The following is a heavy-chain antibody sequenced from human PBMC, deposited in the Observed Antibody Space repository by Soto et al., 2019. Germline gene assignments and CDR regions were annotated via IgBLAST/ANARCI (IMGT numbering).Heavy chain of an antibody. Sequence: SVTLALTCAISGPSIPSRIYYCGWISEPPGKGLEWIGSIYYSGSTYYNPSLKSRVTISVDTSKNQFSLKLSSVTAADTAVYYCAKLYGGNHPPYYYYGMDVWGQGTTVS. CDR2: IYYSGST. CDR3: AKLYGGNHPPYYYYGMDV. J-gene: IGHJ6*02. CDR1: GPSIPSRIYY. D-gene: IGHD4-17*01. V-gene: IGHV4-39*01.